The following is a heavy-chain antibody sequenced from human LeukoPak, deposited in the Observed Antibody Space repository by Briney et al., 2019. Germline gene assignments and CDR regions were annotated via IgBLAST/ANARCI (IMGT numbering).Heavy chain of an antibody. D-gene: IGHD2-15*01. CDR1: GGSISSSHY. CDR2: IYYSGST. V-gene: IGHV4-39*07. CDR3: ARTTEGYCRGRSCYSYYYYMDV. J-gene: IGHJ6*03. Sequence: PSETLSLTCTVSGGSISSSHYWGWIRQPPGKGLEWIGSIYYSGSTYYNPSLKSRVTISVDTSKNQFSLKLSSVTAADTAVYYCARTTEGYCRGRSCYSYYYYMDVWGKGTTVTVSS.